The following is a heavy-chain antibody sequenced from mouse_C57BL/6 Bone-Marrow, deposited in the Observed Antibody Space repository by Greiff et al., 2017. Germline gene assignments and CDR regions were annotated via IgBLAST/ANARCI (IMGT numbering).Heavy chain of an antibody. V-gene: IGHV5-6*01. CDR3: ARRAYYSNYWFAY. J-gene: IGHJ3*01. CDR1: GFTFSSYG. Sequence: VQVVESGGDLVKPGGSLKLSCAASGFTFSSYGMSWVRQTPDKRLEWVATISSGGSYTYYPDSVKGRFTISRDNAKNTLYLQMSSLKSEDTAMYYCARRAYYSNYWFAYWGQGTLVTVSA. CDR2: ISSGGSYT. D-gene: IGHD2-5*01.